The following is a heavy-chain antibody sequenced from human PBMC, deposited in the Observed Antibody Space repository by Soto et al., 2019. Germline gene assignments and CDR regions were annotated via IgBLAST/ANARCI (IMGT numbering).Heavy chain of an antibody. CDR1: GGSISSGGYY. V-gene: IGHV4-31*03. CDR3: ARDGMDSTYMDV. CDR2: IYYSGST. D-gene: IGHD1-20*01. J-gene: IGHJ6*02. Sequence: SETLSLTCTVSGGSISSGGYYWSWIRQHPGKGLEWIGYIYYSGSTYSNPSLKSRVTISVDTPKNQFSLKLSSVTAADTAVYYCARDGMDSTYMDVWGQGTTVTVSS.